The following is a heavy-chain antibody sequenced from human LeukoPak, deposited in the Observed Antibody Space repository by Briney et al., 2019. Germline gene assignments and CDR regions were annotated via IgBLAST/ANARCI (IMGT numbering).Heavy chain of an antibody. CDR2: IYYSGST. V-gene: IGHV4-59*12. Sequence: SETLSLTCTVSGGSISSYYWSWIRQPPGKGLEWIGYIYYSGSTNYNPSLKSRVTISADTSKNQFSLKLSSVTAADTAVYYCARAGSSGWSGAFDIWGQGTMVTVSS. J-gene: IGHJ3*02. CDR3: ARAGSSGWSGAFDI. D-gene: IGHD6-19*01. CDR1: GGSISSYY.